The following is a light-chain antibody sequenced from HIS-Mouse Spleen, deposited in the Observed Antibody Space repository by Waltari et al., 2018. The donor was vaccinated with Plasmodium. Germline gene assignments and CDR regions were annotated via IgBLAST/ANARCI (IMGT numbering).Light chain of an antibody. CDR3: AAWDDSLSGRV. Sequence: QSVLTQPPSASGTPGQRVTISCSGSSSHLGSNYVYWYQQLPGTAPKLLIYRNKQRPSGVPDRFSGSKSGTSASLAISGLRSEDEADYYCAAWDDSLSGRVFGGGTKLTVL. V-gene: IGLV1-47*01. CDR1: SSHLGSNY. J-gene: IGLJ3*02. CDR2: RNK.